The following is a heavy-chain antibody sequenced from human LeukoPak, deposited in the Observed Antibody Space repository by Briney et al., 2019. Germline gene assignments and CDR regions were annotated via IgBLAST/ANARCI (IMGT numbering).Heavy chain of an antibody. CDR2: IYYSGST. CDR1: GGSISSYY. J-gene: IGHJ4*02. D-gene: IGHD6-13*01. V-gene: IGHV4-59*08. Sequence: SETLSLTCTVSGGSISSYYWSWIRQPPGKGLEWIGYIYYSGSTNYSPSLKSRVTISVDTSKNQFSLKLSSVTAADTAVYYCASTYRGAAAIDYWGQGTLVTVSS. CDR3: ASTYRGAAAIDY.